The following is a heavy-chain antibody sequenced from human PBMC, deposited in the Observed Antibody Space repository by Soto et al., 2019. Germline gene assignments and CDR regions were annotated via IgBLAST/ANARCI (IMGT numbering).Heavy chain of an antibody. CDR1: GVYISRGGVY. J-gene: IGHJ4*02. Sequence: SETLSLTCTVSGVYISRGGVYWTWIRKNPGKGLEWIGYIYYSGSTYTNPSLKSRVTISVDTSKNQFSLKLISVTAADTAVYYCARAPLNWGQGTLVTVSS. CDR2: IYYSGST. CDR3: ARAPLN. V-gene: IGHV4-31*03.